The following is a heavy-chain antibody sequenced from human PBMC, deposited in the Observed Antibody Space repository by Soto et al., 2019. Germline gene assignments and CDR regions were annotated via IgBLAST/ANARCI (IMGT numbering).Heavy chain of an antibody. V-gene: IGHV2-70*11. Sequence: SGPTLVNPTQTLTLTCTFSGFSPSTSGMCVSWIRQPPGKALEWPARIDCDDDKYYSTSLKTRLTISKDTSKNQVVLTMTNMDPVDTATYYCARSIIAVAGVYYFDYWGQGTLVTVSS. D-gene: IGHD6-19*01. CDR1: GFSPSTSGMC. CDR3: ARSIIAVAGVYYFDY. J-gene: IGHJ4*02. CDR2: IDCDDDK.